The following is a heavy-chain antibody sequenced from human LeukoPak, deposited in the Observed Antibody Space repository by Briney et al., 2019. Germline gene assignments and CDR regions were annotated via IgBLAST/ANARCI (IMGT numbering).Heavy chain of an antibody. V-gene: IGHV1-3*01. Sequence: ASVKVSCTASGYTFTSYAMHWVRQAPGQRLEWMGWINAGNGNTKYSQKFQGRVTITRDTSASTAYMELSSLRSEDTAVYYCARSGGIAARPARFDPWGQGTLVTVSS. CDR3: ARSGGIAARPARFDP. CDR2: INAGNGNT. J-gene: IGHJ5*02. D-gene: IGHD6-6*01. CDR1: GYTFTSYA.